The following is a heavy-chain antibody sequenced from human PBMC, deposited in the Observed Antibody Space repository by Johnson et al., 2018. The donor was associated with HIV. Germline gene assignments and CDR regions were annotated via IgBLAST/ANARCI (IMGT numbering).Heavy chain of an antibody. V-gene: IGHV3-30*14. J-gene: IGHJ3*02. Sequence: QVQLVESGGGLVKPGGSLRLSCAASGFSFSSYAMHWVRQAPGKGLEWVAVVSYDGSERYYADSVTGRFTISRDSSKNTLYLQMNSLRAEDTAMYYCARSPGEADAFDIWGQGTMVTVSS. CDR2: VSYDGSER. D-gene: IGHD3-10*01. CDR3: ARSPGEADAFDI. CDR1: GFSFSSYA.